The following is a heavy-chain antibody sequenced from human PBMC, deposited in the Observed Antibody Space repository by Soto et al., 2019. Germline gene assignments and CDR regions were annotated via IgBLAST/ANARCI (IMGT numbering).Heavy chain of an antibody. CDR3: AILLGYDRRGRHLDAFDI. D-gene: IGHD3-22*01. Sequence: PGRCLRICCAACGLTVSSNYMSWVRKAPGKGLGCVSVIYSGGRTYYADSVKGRFTISRDNSKNTLYLQLNSLRAEDTPVYYCAILLGYDRRGRHLDAFDIWGKGTMVPVS. J-gene: IGHJ3*02. CDR1: GLTVSSNY. CDR2: IYSGGRT. V-gene: IGHV3-53*01.